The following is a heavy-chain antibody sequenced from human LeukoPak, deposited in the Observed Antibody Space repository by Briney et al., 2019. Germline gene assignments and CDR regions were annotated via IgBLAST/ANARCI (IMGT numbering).Heavy chain of an antibody. CDR3: ARDQYYYDSLDAFDI. D-gene: IGHD3-22*01. CDR2: ISSSSSYI. J-gene: IGHJ3*02. Sequence: GGSLRLSCAASGFTFSSYSMNWVRQAPGKGLEWVSSISSSSSYIYYADSVKGRFTISRDNAKNSLYLQMNSLRAEDTAVYYCARDQYYYDSLDAFDIWGQGTMVTVSS. V-gene: IGHV3-21*01. CDR1: GFTFSSYS.